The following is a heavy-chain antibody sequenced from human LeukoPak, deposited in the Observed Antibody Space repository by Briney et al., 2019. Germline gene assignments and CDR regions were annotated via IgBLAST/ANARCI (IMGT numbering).Heavy chain of an antibody. D-gene: IGHD5-18*01. V-gene: IGHV4-59*01. CDR3: ASTDTAMELDY. Sequence: SETLSLTCPVSGGSISSYYWSWIRQPPGKGLEWIGYIYYSGSTNYNPSLKSRVTISVDTSKNQFSLKLSSVTAADTAVYYCASTDTAMELDYWGQGTLVTVSS. J-gene: IGHJ4*02. CDR1: GGSISSYY. CDR2: IYYSGST.